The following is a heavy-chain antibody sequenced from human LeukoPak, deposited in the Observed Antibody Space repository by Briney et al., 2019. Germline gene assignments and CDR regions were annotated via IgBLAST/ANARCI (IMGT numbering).Heavy chain of an antibody. CDR3: ARAGRVSLLRGASNWFDP. D-gene: IGHD3-10*01. J-gene: IGHJ5*02. V-gene: IGHV4-59*01. Sequence: SETLSLTCTVSGGSISSYYWSWIRQPPGKGLEWNGYIFYSGSTNYNPSLKSRVTISVDTSKNQFSLKLSSVTAADTAVYYCARAGRVSLLRGASNWFDPWGQGTLVTVSS. CDR2: IFYSGST. CDR1: GGSISSYY.